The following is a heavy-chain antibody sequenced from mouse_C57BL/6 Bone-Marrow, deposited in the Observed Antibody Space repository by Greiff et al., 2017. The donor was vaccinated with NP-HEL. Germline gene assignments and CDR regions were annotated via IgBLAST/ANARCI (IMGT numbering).Heavy chain of an antibody. V-gene: IGHV5-4*03. Sequence: EVKLVESGGGLVKPGGSLKLSCAASGFTFSSYAMSWVRQTPEKRLEWVATISDGGSYTYYPDNVKGRFTISRDNAKNNLYLQMSHLKSEDTAMYYCARGGIYYYGSSLYYFDCWGQGTTLTVSS. CDR2: ISDGGSYT. J-gene: IGHJ2*01. CDR3: ARGGIYYYGSSLYYFDC. CDR1: GFTFSSYA. D-gene: IGHD1-1*01.